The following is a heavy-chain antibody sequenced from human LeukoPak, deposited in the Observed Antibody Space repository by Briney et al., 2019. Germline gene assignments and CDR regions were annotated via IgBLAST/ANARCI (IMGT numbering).Heavy chain of an antibody. V-gene: IGHV3-21*01. CDR1: GFTFSSYS. Sequence: GGSLRLSCAASGFTFSSYSMNWVRQAPGKGLEWVSSISTSSSSIYYADSVKGRFTVSRDDAKNSMYLQMNSLRAEDTAVYYCASRSGSCLEVDYWGQGTLVTVSS. CDR2: ISTSSSSI. CDR3: ASRSGSCLEVDY. J-gene: IGHJ4*02. D-gene: IGHD1-26*01.